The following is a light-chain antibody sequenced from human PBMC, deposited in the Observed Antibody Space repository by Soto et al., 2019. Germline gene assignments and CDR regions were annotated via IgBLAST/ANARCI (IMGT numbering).Light chain of an antibody. CDR1: QSVTSN. CDR3: QQYKNWPFT. J-gene: IGKJ5*01. CDR2: GAS. V-gene: IGKV3-15*01. Sequence: VMTQSPATLSVSTGERATLSCKASQSVTSNLAWYQRKPGQAPRLLISGASTRATSIPAMFSGSGSETEFSLTISSLQSEDSAVYYCQQYKNWPFTFGQGTRLEIK.